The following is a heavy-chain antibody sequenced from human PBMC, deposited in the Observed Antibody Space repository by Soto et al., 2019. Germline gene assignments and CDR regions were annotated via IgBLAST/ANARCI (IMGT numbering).Heavy chain of an antibody. CDR2: VTHSGTA. D-gene: IGHD3-16*01. J-gene: IGHJ4*02. Sequence: SETLSLTCAVSGGSIDSGAFSLSWIRQPPGKGLEWIGYVTHSGTAYSIPSLNGRLTLSVDSSQTQFSLKLTSATAADSAFYYCARIHWAQGSLDYWGRGILVTVSS. CDR1: GGSIDSGAFS. CDR3: ARIHWAQGSLDY. V-gene: IGHV4-30-2*01.